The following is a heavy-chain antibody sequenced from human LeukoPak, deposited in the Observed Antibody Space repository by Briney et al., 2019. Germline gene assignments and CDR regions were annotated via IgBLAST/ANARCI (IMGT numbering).Heavy chain of an antibody. CDR3: ACSAYYDSSPGYFDY. CDR2: INHSGST. D-gene: IGHD3-22*01. J-gene: IGHJ4*02. CDR1: GGSFSGYD. V-gene: IGHV4-34*01. Sequence: SETLSLTCAVYGGSFSGYDWSWIRQPPGKGLEWIGEINHSGSTNYNPSLKSRVTISVDTSKNQFSLKLSSVTAADTAVYYCACSAYYDSSPGYFDYWGQGTLVTVSS.